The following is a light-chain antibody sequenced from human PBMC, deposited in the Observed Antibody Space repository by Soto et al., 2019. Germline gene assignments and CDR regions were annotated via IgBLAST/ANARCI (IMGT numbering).Light chain of an antibody. V-gene: IGKV3-11*01. CDR2: GAS. J-gene: IGKJ2*01. Sequence: EIVLTQSPDTLSLSPGERATLSCRASQSVATHLVWYQQKPGQAPRLLIYGASNMPTGIPARFSGSGSGTEFTLTMSSLEPEDYAVYYCRQRSNGFGQGTKLEIK. CDR3: RQRSNG. CDR1: QSVATH.